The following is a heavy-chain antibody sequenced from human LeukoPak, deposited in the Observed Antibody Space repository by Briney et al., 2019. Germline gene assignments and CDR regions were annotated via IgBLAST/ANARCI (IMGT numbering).Heavy chain of an antibody. CDR3: AKDLAAVAGTDY. V-gene: IGHV3-23*01. D-gene: IGHD6-19*01. Sequence: GGSLRLSCAASGFTFSSYAMSWVRQAPGKGLEWVSGISGSGDSTYYGDSVKGRFAISRDNSKNTLYLQMNSLRAEDAAVYYCAKDLAAVAGTDYWGQGTLVTVSS. CDR1: GFTFSSYA. J-gene: IGHJ4*02. CDR2: ISGSGDST.